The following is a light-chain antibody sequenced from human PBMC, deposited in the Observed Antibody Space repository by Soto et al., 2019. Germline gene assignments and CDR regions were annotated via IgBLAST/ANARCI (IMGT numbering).Light chain of an antibody. CDR1: QTISNW. CDR2: DAS. J-gene: IGKJ2*01. V-gene: IGKV1-5*01. CDR3: HQYSSFLYT. Sequence: DIQMTQSPSTLSASVGDRVTITCRASQTISNWLAWYQQKPGKAPKLLIFDASTLESGFPSRFSGSGSGTEFTLTISSLQPDDFATYYCHQYSSFLYTFGQGTKLEIK.